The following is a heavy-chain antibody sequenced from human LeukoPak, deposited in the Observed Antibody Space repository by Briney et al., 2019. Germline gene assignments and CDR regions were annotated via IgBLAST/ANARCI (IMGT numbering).Heavy chain of an antibody. Sequence: GGSLRLSCAASGFTFSSYGMHWVRQAPGKGLEWVAVISYDGSNKYYADPVKGRFTISRDNSKNTLYLQMNSLRAEDTAVYYCAKDLSRGTYYYYGMDVWGQGTTVTVSS. D-gene: IGHD2-2*01. V-gene: IGHV3-30*18. CDR1: GFTFSSYG. CDR3: AKDLSRGTYYYYGMDV. CDR2: ISYDGSNK. J-gene: IGHJ6*02.